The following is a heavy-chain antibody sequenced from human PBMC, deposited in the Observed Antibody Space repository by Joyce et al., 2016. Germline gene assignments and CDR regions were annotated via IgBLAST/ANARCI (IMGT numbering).Heavy chain of an antibody. D-gene: IGHD3-9*01. J-gene: IGHJ4*02. CDR3: AGGILTGYFDY. CDR1: GLPFSNYG. Sequence: QGQLVESGGGVVQPGRSLRLSCAASGLPFSNYGMHWVRQAPGKVLGWVAVISYDGSNKHYVDSVKGRFTISRDNSENTLYLQMNSLRAEDTAVYYCAGGILTGYFDYWGQGTLVTVSS. CDR2: ISYDGSNK. V-gene: IGHV3-30*03.